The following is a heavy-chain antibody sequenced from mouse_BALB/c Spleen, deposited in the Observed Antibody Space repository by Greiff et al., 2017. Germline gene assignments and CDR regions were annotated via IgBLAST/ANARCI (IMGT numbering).Heavy chain of an antibody. CDR2: INSNGGST. CDR3: ASVYYYGSSYFDY. CDR1: GFTFSSYG. Sequence: EVHLVESGGGLVQPGGSLKLSCAASGFTFSSYGMSWVRQTPDKRLELVATINSNGGSTYYPDSVKGRFTISRDNAKNTLYLQMSSLKSEDTAMYYCASVYYYGSSYFDYWGQGTTLTVSS. V-gene: IGHV5-6-3*01. D-gene: IGHD1-1*01. J-gene: IGHJ2*01.